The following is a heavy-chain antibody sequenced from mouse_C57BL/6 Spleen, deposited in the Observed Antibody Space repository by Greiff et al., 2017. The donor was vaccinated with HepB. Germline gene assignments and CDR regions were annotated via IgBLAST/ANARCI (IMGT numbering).Heavy chain of an antibody. J-gene: IGHJ2*01. D-gene: IGHD2-5*01. V-gene: IGHV1-62-2*01. Sequence: VKLQQSGAELVKPGASVKLSCKASGYTFTEYTIHWVKQRSGQGLEWIGWFYPGSGSIKYNEKFKDKATLTADKSSSTVYMELSRLTSEDSAVYFWARHEAGYSKRAYFDYWGQGTTLTVSS. CDR1: GYTFTEYT. CDR2: FYPGSGSI. CDR3: ARHEAGYSKRAYFDY.